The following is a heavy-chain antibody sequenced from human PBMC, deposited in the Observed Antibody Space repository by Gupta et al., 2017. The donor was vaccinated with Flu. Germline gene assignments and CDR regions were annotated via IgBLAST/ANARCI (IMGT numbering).Heavy chain of an antibody. V-gene: IGHV3-9*01. Sequence: WVRQAPGKGLEWVSGISWNSGSIGYADSVKGRFTISRDNAKNSLYLQMNSLRAEDTALYYCAKDTRVFIQQLVPYWYFDLWGRGTLVTVSS. D-gene: IGHD6-13*01. J-gene: IGHJ2*01. CDR2: ISWNSGSI. CDR3: AKDTRVFIQQLVPYWYFDL.